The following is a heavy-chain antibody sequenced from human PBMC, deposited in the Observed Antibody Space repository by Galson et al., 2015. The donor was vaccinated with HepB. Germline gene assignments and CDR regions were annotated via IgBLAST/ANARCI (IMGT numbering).Heavy chain of an antibody. J-gene: IGHJ3*02. CDR1: GFTFSSYA. CDR2: ISYDGSNK. CDR3: ARIGGGSSWYSSRMGAFDI. V-gene: IGHV3-30-3*01. D-gene: IGHD6-13*01. Sequence: SLRLSCAASGFTFSSYAMHWVRQAPGKGLEWVAVISYDGSNKYYADSVKGRFTISRDNSKNTLYLQMNSLRAEDTAVYYCARIGGGSSWYSSRMGAFDIWGQGTMVTVSS.